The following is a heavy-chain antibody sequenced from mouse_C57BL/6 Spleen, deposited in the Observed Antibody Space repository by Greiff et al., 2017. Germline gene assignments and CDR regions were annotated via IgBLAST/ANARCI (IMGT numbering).Heavy chain of an antibody. J-gene: IGHJ1*03. D-gene: IGHD1-1*01. V-gene: IGHV1-52*01. Sequence: VQLQQPGAELVRPGSSVKLSCKASGYTFTSYWMHWVKQRPIQGLEWIGNIDPSDSETHYNQKFKDKATLTVDKSSSTAYMQLSSLTSEDSAIYFCARSTTVAPQGDIDVWGKGTTVTVSS. CDR2: IDPSDSET. CDR3: ARSTTVAPQGDIDV. CDR1: GYTFTSYW.